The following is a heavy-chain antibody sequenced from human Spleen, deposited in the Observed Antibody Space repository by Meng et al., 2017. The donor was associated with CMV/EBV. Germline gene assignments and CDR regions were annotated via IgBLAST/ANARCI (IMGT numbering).Heavy chain of an antibody. J-gene: IGHJ4*02. CDR2: FSGSAGST. D-gene: IGHD3-22*01. CDR1: GFSFSSYG. V-gene: IGHV3-23*01. Sequence: GESLKISCAASGFSFSSYGMYWVRQAPGKGLEWVSTFSGSAGSTYYADSVKGRFTISRDDSRNTVYLQMNSLRAEAAAVYYCAKDPDSGGYYRCYFDSWGQGTLVTVSS. CDR3: AKDPDSGGYYRCYFDS.